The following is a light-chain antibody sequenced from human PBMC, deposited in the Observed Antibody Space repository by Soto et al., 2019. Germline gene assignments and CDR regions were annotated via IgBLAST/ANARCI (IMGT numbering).Light chain of an antibody. CDR1: RSISTY. J-gene: IGKJ4*02. V-gene: IGKV3-11*01. Sequence: LSQSPATLSLSPGERATLSCRASRSISTYLAWYQQKPGQAPRLLVYEALNRATGIPARFSGSGSGTDFTLTISSLEPEDFAVYYCQQRNNWPLTFGGGSMVAIK. CDR3: QQRNNWPLT. CDR2: EAL.